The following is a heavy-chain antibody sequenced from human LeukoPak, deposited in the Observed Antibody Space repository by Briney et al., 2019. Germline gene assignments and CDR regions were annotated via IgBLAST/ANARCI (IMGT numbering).Heavy chain of an antibody. V-gene: IGHV4-39*07. CDR3: ARGDFWSGYN. CDR2: IYYSGST. CDR1: GGSISGSHYY. Sequence: SETLSLTCTVSGGSISGSHYYWGWIRQPPGKGLEWIGSIYYSGSTYYNPSLKSRVTISVDTSKNQFSLKLSSVTAADTAVHYCARGDFWSGYNWGQGTLVTVSS. D-gene: IGHD3-3*01. J-gene: IGHJ4*02.